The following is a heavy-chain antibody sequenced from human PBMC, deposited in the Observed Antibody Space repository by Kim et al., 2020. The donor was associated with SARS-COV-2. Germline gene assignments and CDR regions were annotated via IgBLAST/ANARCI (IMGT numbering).Heavy chain of an antibody. CDR2: IYYSGST. V-gene: IGHV4-59*13. Sequence: SETLSLTCTVSGGSISSYYWSWIRQPPGKGLEWIGYIYYSGSTNYNPSLKSRVTISVDTSKNQFSLKLSSVTAADTAVYYCARAYCGGDCYLYNWFDLWG. J-gene: IGHJ5*02. CDR3: ARAYCGGDCYLYNWFDL. D-gene: IGHD2-21*02. CDR1: GGSISSYY.